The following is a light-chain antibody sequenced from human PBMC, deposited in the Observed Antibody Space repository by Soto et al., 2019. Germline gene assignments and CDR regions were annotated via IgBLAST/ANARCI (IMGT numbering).Light chain of an antibody. Sequence: IQITQSPSSLSASVGDRVTITCRASQSINRFLNWYQQKPGKAPKLLIYAASSLQSGVPSRFSGSGSGTDFTLTISSLQPEDFATYYCQQSYSPPPVTFGQGTRLEIK. CDR3: QQSYSPPPVT. J-gene: IGKJ5*01. V-gene: IGKV1-39*01. CDR2: AAS. CDR1: QSINRF.